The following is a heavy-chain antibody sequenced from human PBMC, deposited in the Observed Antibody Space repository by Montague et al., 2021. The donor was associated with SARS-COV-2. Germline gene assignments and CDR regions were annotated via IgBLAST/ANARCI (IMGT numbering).Heavy chain of an antibody. Sequence: SLRLSCAASGFTFNSYGMHWVRQAPGKGLEWVAVIWYDGSNKYYADSVKGRLTISRDNSKNTLYLQMNSLRAEDTAVYYCARDPSCCSRFGEFGYWGQGTLVTVSS. CDR1: GFTFNSYG. V-gene: IGHV3-33*01. D-gene: IGHD3-10*01. CDR3: ARDPSCCSRFGEFGY. J-gene: IGHJ4*02. CDR2: IWYDGSNK.